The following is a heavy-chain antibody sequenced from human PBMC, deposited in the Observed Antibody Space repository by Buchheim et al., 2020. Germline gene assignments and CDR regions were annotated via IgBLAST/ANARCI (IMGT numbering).Heavy chain of an antibody. V-gene: IGHV1-8*01. D-gene: IGHD3-16*01. CDR1: GYTFTRYY. Sequence: QVQLVQSGAEVKKPGASVKVSCKASGYTFTRYYMHWVRQAPGQGLEWMGWMNPNSGNTGYAQKFQGRVTTTRNTSISNAYMELSSLRSEDTAVYYCARGNYARGYYYYGMDVWGQGTT. CDR2: MNPNSGNT. J-gene: IGHJ6*02. CDR3: ARGNYARGYYYYGMDV.